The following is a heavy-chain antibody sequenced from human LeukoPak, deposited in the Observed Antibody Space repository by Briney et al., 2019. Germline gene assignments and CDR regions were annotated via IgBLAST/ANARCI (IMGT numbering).Heavy chain of an antibody. CDR2: IYTSGST. CDR1: GGSISSYY. D-gene: IGHD3-10*01. V-gene: IGHV4-4*07. Sequence: SETLSFTCTVSGGSISSYYWSWIRQPAGKGLEWIGRIYTSGSTNYNPSLKSRVTMSVDTSKNQFSLKLSSVTAADTAVYYCARDLGITMVRGVIRGGPNWFDPWGQGTLVTVSS. CDR3: ARDLGITMVRGVIRGGPNWFDP. J-gene: IGHJ5*02.